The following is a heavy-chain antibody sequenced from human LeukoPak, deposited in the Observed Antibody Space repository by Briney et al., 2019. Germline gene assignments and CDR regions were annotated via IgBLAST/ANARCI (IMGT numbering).Heavy chain of an antibody. J-gene: IGHJ3*02. V-gene: IGHV4-30-4*08. CDR2: IYYSGST. CDR3: AREGPYDSSDYLRAFDI. D-gene: IGHD3-22*01. CDR1: GGSISSGDYY. Sequence: SETLSLTCTVSGGSISSGDYYWHWIRQPPGKGLEWIGYIYYSGSTYYNPSLKSRFTISVNTSKNQFSLKLSSVNAADTAVYYCAREGPYDSSDYLRAFDIWGQGTMVTVSS.